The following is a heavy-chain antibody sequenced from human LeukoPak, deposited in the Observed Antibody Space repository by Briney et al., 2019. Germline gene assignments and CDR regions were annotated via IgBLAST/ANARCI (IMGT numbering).Heavy chain of an antibody. V-gene: IGHV3-7*03. D-gene: IGHD3-10*01. CDR2: IKQDGSEK. CDR1: GFTFSSYW. Sequence: PGGSLRLSCAASGFTFSSYWMSWVRQAPGKGLEWVANIKQDGSEKYYVDSVKGRFTISRDNAKNSLYLQMNSLRAEDTAVYYCAKLSTFGDLSRVRFDPWGQGTLVTVSS. CDR3: AKLSTFGDLSRVRFDP. J-gene: IGHJ5*02.